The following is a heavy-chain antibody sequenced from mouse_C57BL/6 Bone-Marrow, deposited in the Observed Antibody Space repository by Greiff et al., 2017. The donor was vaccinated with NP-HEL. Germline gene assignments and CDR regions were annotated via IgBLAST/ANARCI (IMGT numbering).Heavy chain of an antibody. V-gene: IGHV1-53*01. CDR3: ARDYDYDEGGH. CDR2: ISPSNGGT. CDR1: GYTFTSYW. Sequence: QVQLQQPGTDLVKPGASVKLSCTASGYTFTSYWMHWVQQRPGQGLEWIGNISPSNGGTNYNEKFKSKATLTVDKSSSTAYMQLSSLTSEDAAVYYCARDYDYDEGGHWGQGTTLTVSS. D-gene: IGHD2-4*01. J-gene: IGHJ2*01.